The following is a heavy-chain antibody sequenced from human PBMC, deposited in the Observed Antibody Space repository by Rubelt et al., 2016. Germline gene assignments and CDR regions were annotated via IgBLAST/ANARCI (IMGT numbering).Heavy chain of an antibody. V-gene: IGHV1-69*01. Sequence: QVQLVQSGAEVKKPGSSVKVSCKASGGTFSSYAISWVRQAPGRGLEWVGGVIHIFGTANYAQKFQGRVTITADESTSPAYMELGSLRSEDTAVYYCARASSTSYWEGWFDPWGQGTLVTVSS. CDR3: ARASSTSYWEGWFDP. D-gene: IGHD2-2*01. CDR1: GGTFSSYA. CDR2: VIHIFGTA. J-gene: IGHJ5*02.